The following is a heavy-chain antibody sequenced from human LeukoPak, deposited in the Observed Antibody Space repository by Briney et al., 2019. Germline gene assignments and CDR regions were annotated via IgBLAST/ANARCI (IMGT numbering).Heavy chain of an antibody. D-gene: IGHD6-13*01. Sequence: SVKVSCKASGGTFSSYAISWVRQAPGQGLEWMGGIIPIFGTANYAQKLQGRVTMTTDTSTSTAYMELRSLRSDDTAVYYCALDGYSSSWGGYWGQGTLVTVSS. CDR3: ALDGYSSSWGGY. CDR2: IIPIFGTA. V-gene: IGHV1-69*05. CDR1: GGTFSSYA. J-gene: IGHJ4*02.